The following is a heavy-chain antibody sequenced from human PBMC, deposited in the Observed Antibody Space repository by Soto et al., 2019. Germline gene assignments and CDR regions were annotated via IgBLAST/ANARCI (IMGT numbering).Heavy chain of an antibody. V-gene: IGHV3-30*18. D-gene: IGHD6-19*01. CDR2: ISYDATKN. CDR3: VKQAPAGWHFFDT. CDR1: GFTFRTYG. Sequence: QVQLVESGGGVVQPGRSLRLSCAASGFTFRTYGMHWVRQTPGEGLKWVAGISYDATKNYYADSVKGRFTISRDNSKNPLYLQMDSLRTEDTAVYYCVKQAPAGWHFFDTWGQGTLVTVSS. J-gene: IGHJ4*02.